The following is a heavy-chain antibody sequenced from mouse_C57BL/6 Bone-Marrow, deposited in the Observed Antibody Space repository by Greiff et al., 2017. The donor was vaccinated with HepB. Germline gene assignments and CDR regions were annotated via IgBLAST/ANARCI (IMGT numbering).Heavy chain of an antibody. J-gene: IGHJ2*01. CDR3: ARSGALPYDGYSYYFDD. CDR2: INPNYGTT. V-gene: IGHV1-39*01. CDR1: GYSFTDYN. D-gene: IGHD2-3*01. Sequence: VQLQQSGPELVKPGASVKISCKASGYSFTDYNMNWVKQSNGKSLEWIGVINPNYGTTSYNQKFKGKATLPVDQSSSTAYMQLNSLTSEDSAVYYCARSGALPYDGYSYYFDDWGQGTTLTVSS.